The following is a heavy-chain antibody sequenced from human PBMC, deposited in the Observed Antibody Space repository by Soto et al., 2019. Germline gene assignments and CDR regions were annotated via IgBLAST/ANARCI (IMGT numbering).Heavy chain of an antibody. CDR3: AKGRSYFYYYGVDG. CDR1: GFTFISCA. Sequence: TGGSLRLSCAASGFTFISCAMGWVRQAPGKGLEWVSDIIDSGGSTYYADSVKGRFTISRGNSKSTLYLQMNSLRAEDTALYYCAKGRSYFYYYGVDGWGQGTTVTVSS. J-gene: IGHJ6*02. CDR2: IIDSGGST. V-gene: IGHV3-23*01.